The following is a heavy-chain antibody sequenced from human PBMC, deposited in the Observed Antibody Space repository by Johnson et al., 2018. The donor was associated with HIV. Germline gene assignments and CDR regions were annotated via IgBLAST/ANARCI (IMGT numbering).Heavy chain of an antibody. D-gene: IGHD1-1*01. CDR2: ISYDGGHG. V-gene: IGHV3-33*08. Sequence: QVQLVESGGGVVQPGKSLRLSCAASGFTFSNYGMHWVRQAPGKGLERVAVISYDGGHGYYAEFVRGRFTISRDNSENSLYLQMNSLRAGDTAVYYCARESPGYAFDIWGQGTMVTVSS. J-gene: IGHJ3*02. CDR1: GFTFSNYG. CDR3: ARESPGYAFDI.